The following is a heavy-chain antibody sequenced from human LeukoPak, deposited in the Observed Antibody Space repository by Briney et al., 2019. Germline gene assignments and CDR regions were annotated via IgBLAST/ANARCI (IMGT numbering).Heavy chain of an antibody. CDR2: IHPNGGAT. CDR1: GYTFTGYY. CDR3: GQGSLAGTTGTTGFDY. Sequence: ASVKVSCKASGYTFTGYYLHWLRQAPGQGLEWMGRIHPNGGATSYAQKFQGTVTMTRDTSITTAYMELSSLICDDPAVYYCGQGSLAGTTGTTGFDYWGLGTLVTVSS. J-gene: IGHJ4*02. V-gene: IGHV1-2*06. D-gene: IGHD1-1*01.